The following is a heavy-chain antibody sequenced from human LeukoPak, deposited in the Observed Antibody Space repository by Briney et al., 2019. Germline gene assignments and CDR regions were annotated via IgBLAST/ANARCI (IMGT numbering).Heavy chain of an antibody. V-gene: IGHV3-30*18. Sequence: GGSLRLSCAASGFTFSSYGMHWVRQAPGKGLEWVAVISYDGSNKYYADSVKGRFTISRDNSKNTLYLQMNSLRAEDTAVYYCAKVGSGSHQYYFDYWGQGTLVTVSS. CDR3: AKVGSGSHQYYFDY. J-gene: IGHJ4*02. CDR2: ISYDGSNK. CDR1: GFTFSSYG. D-gene: IGHD1-26*01.